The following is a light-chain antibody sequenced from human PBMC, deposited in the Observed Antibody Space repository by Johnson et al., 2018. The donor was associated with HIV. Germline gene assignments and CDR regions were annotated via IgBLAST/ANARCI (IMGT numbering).Light chain of an antibody. CDR3: GTWDSSLSAGGYV. J-gene: IGLJ1*01. Sequence: QSVLTQPPSVSAAPGHNVSISCSGSSSNIGNNYVSWYQQLPGTAPKLLIYDNNKRPSGIPDRFSGSKSGTSATLGITGLQTGDEADYYCGTWDSSLSAGGYVFGTGTKVTVL. V-gene: IGLV1-51*01. CDR1: SSNIGNNY. CDR2: DNN.